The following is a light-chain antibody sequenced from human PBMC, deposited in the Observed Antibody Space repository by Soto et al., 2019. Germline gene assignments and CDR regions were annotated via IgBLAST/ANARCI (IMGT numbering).Light chain of an antibody. V-gene: IGKV3-15*01. CDR1: QSVSSK. CDR2: GAS. Sequence: EIVMTQSPAALSVSPGERATLSCRASQSVSSKLAWYQQKPGQAPRLLIYGASTRATGVPARFSGSGSGTEFTLTISSLLSEDFAVYYCQQYNNWPPYTFGQGTKLEIK. J-gene: IGKJ2*01. CDR3: QQYNNWPPYT.